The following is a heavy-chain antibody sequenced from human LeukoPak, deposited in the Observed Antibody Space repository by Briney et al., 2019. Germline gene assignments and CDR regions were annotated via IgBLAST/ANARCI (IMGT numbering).Heavy chain of an antibody. CDR3: ARLQFGSGGYNHYGMDV. V-gene: IGHV4-59*08. D-gene: IGHD3-10*01. J-gene: IGHJ6*02. Sequence: PSETLSLTCTVSGGSIFSYYWGWIRQPPGKGPEWIGYIYDSGSTIYNASLKSRLSMSVDTSKKQFSLKLRSVTAADTAVYYCARLQFGSGGYNHYGMDVWGQGTTVTVSS. CDR2: IYDSGST. CDR1: GGSIFSYY.